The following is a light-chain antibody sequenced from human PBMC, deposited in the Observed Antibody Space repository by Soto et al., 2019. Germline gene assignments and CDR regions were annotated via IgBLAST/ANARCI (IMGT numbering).Light chain of an antibody. J-gene: IGKJ2*01. CDR2: GAS. V-gene: IGKV3-20*01. Sequence: MVLAQSPGTLSLSPGERATLSCRASQTVSTSHLAWYQQKPGQAPRLLIYGASSRATGIPDRFSGSGSGTNFSLTISRVGPEDFAVYYCQHYGQASYTFGQGTKLEIK. CDR1: QTVSTSH. CDR3: QHYGQASYT.